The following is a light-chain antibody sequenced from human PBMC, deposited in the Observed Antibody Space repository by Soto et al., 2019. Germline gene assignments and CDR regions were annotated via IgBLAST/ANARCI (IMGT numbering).Light chain of an antibody. CDR3: QQYNNWPPLT. CDR1: ESISSW. Sequence: DIQMTQSPSTLSGSVGDRVTITCRASESISSWLAWYQQKPGKAPKLLIYDVSSLESGVPSRFSGSGSGTEFTLTISSLQSEDFAVYYCQQYNNWPPLTFGEGTKVEIK. J-gene: IGKJ4*01. V-gene: IGKV1-5*01. CDR2: DVS.